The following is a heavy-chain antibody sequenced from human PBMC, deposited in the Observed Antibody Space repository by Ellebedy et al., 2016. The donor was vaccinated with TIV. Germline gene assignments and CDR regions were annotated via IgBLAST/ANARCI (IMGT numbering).Heavy chain of an antibody. D-gene: IGHD6-13*01. CDR1: GFTFSNYW. J-gene: IGHJ4*02. V-gene: IGHV3-7*02. CDR2: IKEDGSEK. Sequence: GESLKISCAASGFTFSNYWMSWVRQAPGRGLEWVANIKEDGSEKYYVDSVKGRFTISRDNAENSLYLQMNSLRAEDTAMYYCARVGYSSSWYLSFDYWGQGTLVTVSS. CDR3: ARVGYSSSWYLSFDY.